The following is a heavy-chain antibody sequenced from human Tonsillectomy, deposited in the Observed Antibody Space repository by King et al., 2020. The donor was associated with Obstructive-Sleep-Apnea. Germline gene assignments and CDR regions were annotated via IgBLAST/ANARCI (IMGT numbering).Heavy chain of an antibody. D-gene: IGHD1-26*01. CDR3: ARSRAPGAAEAELMWEDYGMDV. CDR1: GGSINSADYY. CDR2: IYYSGST. J-gene: IGHJ6*02. V-gene: IGHV4-30-4*01. Sequence: VQLQESGPGLVKPSQTLSLICTVSGGSINSADYYWSWIRQPPGKGLEWIGNIYYSGSTYYNPSLKSRVTISVDTSKNQFSLKLSSVTAADADVYYCARSRAPGAAEAELMWEDYGMDVWGQGTTVTVSS.